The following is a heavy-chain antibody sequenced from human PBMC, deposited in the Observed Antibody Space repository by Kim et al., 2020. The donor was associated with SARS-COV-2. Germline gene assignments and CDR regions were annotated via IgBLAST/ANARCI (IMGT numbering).Heavy chain of an antibody. CDR2: ICYSANT. Sequence: SETLSLTCNVSGVSISSYCWNWIRQPPGRTLEWIGAICYSANTKYNPSIKSRVTMSEDTSQSQFSLHLSSVTAADTAVYYCARSDNSNWVFDYWGKGTLATVSS. D-gene: IGHD4-4*01. CDR3: ARSDNSNWVFDY. V-gene: IGHV4-59*01. CDR1: GVSISSYC. J-gene: IGHJ4*02.